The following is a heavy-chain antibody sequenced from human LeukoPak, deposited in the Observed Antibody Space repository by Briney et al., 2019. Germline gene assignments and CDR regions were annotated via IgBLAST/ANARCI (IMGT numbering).Heavy chain of an antibody. Sequence: SETLSLTCTVSGGSISSHTYSWGWIRQPPGKGLEWIGEINHNGSTNYNPSLKSRVTISVDTSKNQFSLKLSSVTAADTAVYYCARQGYDILPGYFIAFDIWGQGTMVTVSS. CDR1: GGSISSHTYS. CDR3: ARQGYDILPGYFIAFDI. V-gene: IGHV4-39*01. CDR2: INHNGST. D-gene: IGHD3-9*01. J-gene: IGHJ3*02.